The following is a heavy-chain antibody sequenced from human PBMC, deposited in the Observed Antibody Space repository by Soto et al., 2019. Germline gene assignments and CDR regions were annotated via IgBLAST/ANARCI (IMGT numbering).Heavy chain of an antibody. CDR1: GYTFNSAG. D-gene: IGHD2-2*01. J-gene: IGHJ4*02. Sequence: QVHLVQSGPEVKEPGASVRVSCKASGYTFNSAGLAWVRQAPGQGLEWMGWISVDNGDTKYAQKFQGRVTMTTDTSPNTAYMDLRGLKSDDTAVFYCARVQSLGYCRSASCYDVFDHWGQGTLVTVSS. CDR3: ARVQSLGYCRSASCYDVFDH. CDR2: ISVDNGDT. V-gene: IGHV1-18*01.